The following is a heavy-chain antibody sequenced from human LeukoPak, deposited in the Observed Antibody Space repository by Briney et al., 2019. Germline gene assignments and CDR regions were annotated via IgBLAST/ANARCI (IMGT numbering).Heavy chain of an antibody. J-gene: IGHJ4*02. Sequence: GGSLRLSCAASGFTFSGYWMHWVRHVPGKGLLWVSRIKTDGSDTTYADSVKGRFTISRDNARNTLFLQMNSLTVEDTAVYYCARAEMQVGSCTSTNCLFDHWGQGTLVTVSS. D-gene: IGHD2-2*01. CDR3: ARAEMQVGSCTSTNCLFDH. V-gene: IGHV3-74*01. CDR2: IKTDGSDT. CDR1: GFTFSGYW.